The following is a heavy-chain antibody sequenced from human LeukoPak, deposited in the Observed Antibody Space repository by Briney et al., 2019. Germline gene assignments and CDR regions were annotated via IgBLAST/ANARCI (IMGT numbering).Heavy chain of an antibody. CDR2: ISAYNGNT. D-gene: IGHD2-8*01. J-gene: IGHJ4*02. CDR3: ARDRGDIVLMVYATTTDY. V-gene: IGHV1-18*01. CDR1: GYTFTSYG. Sequence: ASVKVSCKASGYTFTSYGISWVRQAPGQGLEWMGWISAYNGNTNYAQKLQGRVTMTTDTSTSTAYMELRSLRSDDTAVYYCARDRGDIVLMVYATTTDYWGQGTLVTVSS.